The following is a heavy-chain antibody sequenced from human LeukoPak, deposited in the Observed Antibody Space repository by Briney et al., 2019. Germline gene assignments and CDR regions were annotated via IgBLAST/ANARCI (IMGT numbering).Heavy chain of an antibody. CDR1: GFTFSSYA. V-gene: IGHV3-30-3*01. CDR2: ISYDGSNK. Sequence: GGSLRLSCAASGFTFSSYAMHWVRQAPAKGLEWVAVISYDGSNKYYADSAKGRFTISRDNSKNTLYLQMNSLRAEDTAVYYCARDKDGVITRYFDYWGQGTLVTVSS. CDR3: ARDKDGVITRYFDY. D-gene: IGHD3-22*01. J-gene: IGHJ4*02.